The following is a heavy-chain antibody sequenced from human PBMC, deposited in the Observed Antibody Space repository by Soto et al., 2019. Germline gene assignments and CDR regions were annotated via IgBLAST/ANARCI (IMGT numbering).Heavy chain of an antibody. CDR2: VDPISGNT. CDR3: ARGYDKSSLFDP. V-gene: IGHV1-8*01. CDR1: GYTFTNYD. D-gene: IGHD3-22*01. J-gene: IGHJ5*02. Sequence: QVQLVQSGAEVKKPGASVKVSCKASGYTFTNYDINWVRQATGQGLEWMGWVDPISGNTVYAKKFRGRVAMTRDTSISTAYMELSSLRSDDTAVYYRARGYDKSSLFDPWGQGTLVTVSS.